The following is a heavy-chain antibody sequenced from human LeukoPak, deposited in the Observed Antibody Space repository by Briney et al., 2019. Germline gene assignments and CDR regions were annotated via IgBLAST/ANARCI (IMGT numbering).Heavy chain of an antibody. D-gene: IGHD6-6*01. CDR2: IYYSGST. V-gene: IGHV4-59*01. CDR3: ARLLGIGSSFDY. J-gene: IGHJ4*02. CDR1: GGSLSSYH. Sequence: SETLSLTCTVPGGSLSSYHWSWIRQPPRKGLEYIGHIYYSGSTTYNPSLKSRVTISVDTSKNQFSLKMRSVTAADTAVYYCARLLGIGSSFDYWGQGTLVTVSS.